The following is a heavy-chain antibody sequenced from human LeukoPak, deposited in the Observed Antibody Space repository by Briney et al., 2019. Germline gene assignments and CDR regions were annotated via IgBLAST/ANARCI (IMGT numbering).Heavy chain of an antibody. J-gene: IGHJ6*02. Sequence: GGSLRLSCSAYGFPFSSDAMDWVRQAPGKGLEYVSDFSDSGGSTYYADSVNGRFTISRNNSKTTLYLQMSSLRADDTAVYFCVRAYSFAPYGMDVWGQGTPVTVSS. CDR3: VRAYSFAPYGMDV. V-gene: IGHV3-64D*09. CDR1: GFPFSSDA. D-gene: IGHD2-15*01. CDR2: FSDSGGST.